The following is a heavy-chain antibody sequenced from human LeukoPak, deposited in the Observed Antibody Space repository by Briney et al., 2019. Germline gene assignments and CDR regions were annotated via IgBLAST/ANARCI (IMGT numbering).Heavy chain of an antibody. J-gene: IGHJ4*02. V-gene: IGHV1-2*02. CDR2: INPNSGGT. CDR3: ARENPPGIAAAGVDY. D-gene: IGHD6-13*01. CDR1: GYTFTGYY. Sequence: ASVKVSCKASGYTFTGYYMHWVRQAPGQGVEWMGWINPNSGGTNYAQKFQGRVTMTRDTSISTAYMELSRLRSDDTAVYYCARENPPGIAAAGVDYWGQGTLVAVSS.